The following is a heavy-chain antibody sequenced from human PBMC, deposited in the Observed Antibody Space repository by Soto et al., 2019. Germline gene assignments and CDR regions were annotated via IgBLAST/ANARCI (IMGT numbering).Heavy chain of an antibody. D-gene: IGHD5-18*01. Sequence: XVCLRLSCAASGFTFSTSAMHWVRQAPGKGLEWMTVISYDGSKSHYADSVKGRFTISRDNSKNTLYLQMNSLRADDTALYSCARDYYSSGYLCSPRDWRQGVQVTVSS. V-gene: IGHV3-30-3*01. J-gene: IGHJ4*02. CDR2: ISYDGSKS. CDR3: ARDYYSSGYLCSPRD. CDR1: GFTFSTSA.